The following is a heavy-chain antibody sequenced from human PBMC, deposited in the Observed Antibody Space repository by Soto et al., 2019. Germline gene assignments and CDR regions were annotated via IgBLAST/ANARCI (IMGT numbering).Heavy chain of an antibody. V-gene: IGHV3-48*01. CDR3: ARKASPTTFDI. J-gene: IGHJ3*02. D-gene: IGHD4-17*01. CDR2: ISSTRSSK. CDR1: GFTFRNYA. Sequence: EVQLVESGGGLIQPGGSLRLSCAASGFTFRNYAMNWVRQAPGKGLEWVSYISSTRSSKYYGDSVKGRFTISRDSGKNSVYMDVDNLRAEYTALNCCARKASPTTFDIWGQGTLVTVSS.